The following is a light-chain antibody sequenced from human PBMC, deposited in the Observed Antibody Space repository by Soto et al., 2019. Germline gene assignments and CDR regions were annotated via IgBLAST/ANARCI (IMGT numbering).Light chain of an antibody. CDR2: TNN. CDR3: AAWDDSLSTWV. J-gene: IGLJ3*02. Sequence: QPVLTQPPSASGTPGQRVIISCSGSSSNIGRDYVYWFQQLPGTAPKLLIYTNNQRPSGVPDRFSGSKSGTSASLAISGLRSEDEADYCCAAWDDSLSTWVFGGGTKLTVL. V-gene: IGLV1-47*02. CDR1: SSNIGRDY.